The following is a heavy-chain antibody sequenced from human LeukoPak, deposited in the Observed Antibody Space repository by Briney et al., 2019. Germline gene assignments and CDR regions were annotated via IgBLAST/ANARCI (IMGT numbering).Heavy chain of an antibody. D-gene: IGHD4-11*01. J-gene: IGHJ4*02. V-gene: IGHV3-7*01. CDR3: AKHYSNYYFDY. CDR2: IRQDGSEK. CDR1: GFTFSSYW. Sequence: GGSLRLSCAASGFTFSSYWMSWVRQAPGKGLEWVANIRQDGSEKYYVDSVKGRFTISRDNSKNTLYLQMNSLRAEDTAVYYCAKHYSNYYFDYWGQGTLVTVSS.